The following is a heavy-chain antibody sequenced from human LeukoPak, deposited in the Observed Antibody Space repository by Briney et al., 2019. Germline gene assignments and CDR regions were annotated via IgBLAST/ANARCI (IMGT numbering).Heavy chain of an antibody. Sequence: GGSLRLSCAASRFTFNSYAMSWVRQAPGKGLEWVSVIYSGGLTYYVDSVKGRFTISRDNSKNTLYLHMNSLRADDTAVYYCARRGYTYGYFDYWGQGTLATVSS. CDR2: IYSGGLT. J-gene: IGHJ4*02. CDR1: RFTFNSYA. V-gene: IGHV3-53*01. CDR3: ARRGYTYGYFDY. D-gene: IGHD5-18*01.